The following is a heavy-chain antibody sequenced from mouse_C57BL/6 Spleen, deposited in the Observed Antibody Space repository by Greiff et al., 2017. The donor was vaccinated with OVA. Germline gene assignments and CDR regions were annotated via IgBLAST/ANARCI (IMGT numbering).Heavy chain of an antibody. D-gene: IGHD2-10*02. CDR1: GYSFTSYY. V-gene: IGHV1-66*01. CDR3: ARGGYGNYYFDY. J-gene: IGHJ2*01. Sequence: QVQLKQSGPELVKPGASVKISCKASGYSFTSYYIHWVTQRPGQGLEWIGWIYPGSGNTKYNEKFKGKATLTADTSSSTAYMQLSSLTSEDSAVYYCARGGYGNYYFDYWGQGTTLTVSS. CDR2: IYPGSGNT.